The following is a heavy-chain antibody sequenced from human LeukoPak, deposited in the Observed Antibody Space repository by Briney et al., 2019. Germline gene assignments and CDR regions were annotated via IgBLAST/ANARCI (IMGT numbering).Heavy chain of an antibody. Sequence: GGSLRLSCAASGFTFSTYDFHWVRQATGKGLEWVSAIGTVGDTHYPGSVKGRFTISRENAKNSVYLQMDSLRAGDTAVYYCARDYLHSTGPNRIVAADWGQGTLVTVSS. CDR1: GFTFSTYD. CDR3: ARDYLHSTGPNRIVAAD. D-gene: IGHD6-13*01. J-gene: IGHJ4*02. CDR2: IGTVGDT. V-gene: IGHV3-13*01.